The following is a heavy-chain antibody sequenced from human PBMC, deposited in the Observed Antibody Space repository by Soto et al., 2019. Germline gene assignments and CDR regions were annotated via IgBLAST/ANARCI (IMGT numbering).Heavy chain of an antibody. V-gene: IGHV1-69*01. J-gene: IGHJ4*02. Sequence: QGQLVQSGAEVKKPGSSVKVSCKASGGTFSSYAISWVRQAPGQGLEWMGGIIPIFGTANYAQKFQGRVTSTADDATSKASLELSSLRSEDTAVYYCARDQREAGRIGYYFDYWGQGTLVTVSS. CDR2: IIPIFGTA. CDR3: ARDQREAGRIGYYFDY. CDR1: GGTFSSYA.